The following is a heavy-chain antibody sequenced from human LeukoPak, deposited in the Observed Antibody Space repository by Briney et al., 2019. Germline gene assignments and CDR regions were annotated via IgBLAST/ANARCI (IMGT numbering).Heavy chain of an antibody. D-gene: IGHD2-2*01. CDR1: GYTFTSYG. CDR2: ISAYNGNT. CDR3: ARGCSSTSCCYYYYGMDV. J-gene: IGHJ6*02. Sequence: ASVKVSCKASGYTFTSYGISWVRQAPGQGLEWMGWISAYNGNTNYAQKLQGRVTMTTDTSTSTAYMELRSLRSDDTAVYYCARGCSSTSCCYYYYGMDVWGQGTTVTVSS. V-gene: IGHV1-18*01.